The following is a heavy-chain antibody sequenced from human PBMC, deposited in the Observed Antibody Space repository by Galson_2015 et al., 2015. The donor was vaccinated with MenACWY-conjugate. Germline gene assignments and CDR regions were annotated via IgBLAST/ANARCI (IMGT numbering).Heavy chain of an antibody. J-gene: IGHJ4*02. V-gene: IGHV3-7*03. D-gene: IGHD3-10*01. CDR2: IKQRGSEK. CDR1: GFTFESYW. Sequence: SLRLSCAASGFTFESYWLSWVRQAPGKGLEWVAHIKQRGSEKYHVDSVKGRFTISRDNAKNSLYLQMTSLGADDTAVYYCARYARSWELDYWGQGTLVTVSS. CDR3: ARYARSWELDY.